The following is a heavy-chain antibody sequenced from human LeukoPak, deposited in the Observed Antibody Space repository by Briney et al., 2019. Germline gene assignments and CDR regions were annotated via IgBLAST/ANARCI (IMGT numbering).Heavy chain of an antibody. CDR1: GGSISSYY. J-gene: IGHJ5*02. CDR3: ARERGVVTANYYNWFDP. CDR2: IYYSGST. Sequence: SETLSLTCTVSGGSISSYYWSWIRQPPGKGLEWIGYIYYSGSTNYSPSLKSRVTISVDTSKNQFSLKLSSVTAADTAVYYCARERGVVTANYYNWFDPWGQGTLVTVSS. V-gene: IGHV4-59*01. D-gene: IGHD2-21*02.